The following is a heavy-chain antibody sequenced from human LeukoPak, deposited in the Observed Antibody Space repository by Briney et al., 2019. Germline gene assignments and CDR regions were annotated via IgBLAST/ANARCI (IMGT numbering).Heavy chain of an antibody. CDR1: GYTFTGYY. J-gene: IGHJ4*02. D-gene: IGHD3-10*01. Sequence: ASVKVSCRASGYTFTGYYMHWVRQAPGQGLEWMGWINPNSGGTNYAQKFQGRVTMTRDTSISTAYMELSRLRSDDTAVYYCARTRIGLWFGKLFCFDYWGQGTLVTVSS. V-gene: IGHV1-2*02. CDR3: ARTRIGLWFGKLFCFDY. CDR2: INPNSGGT.